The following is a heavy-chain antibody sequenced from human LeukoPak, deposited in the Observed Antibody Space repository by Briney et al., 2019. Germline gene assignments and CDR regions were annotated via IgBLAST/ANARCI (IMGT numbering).Heavy chain of an antibody. CDR3: AKDNNYDSSGYSNAFDI. D-gene: IGHD3-22*01. V-gene: IGHV3-23*01. J-gene: IGHJ3*02. CDR2: ISGSGGST. CDR1: GFTFSSYA. Sequence: GGSLRLSCAASGFTFSSYAMSWVRQAPGKGLEWVSAISGSGGSTYYADSVKGRFTISRDNSKNTLYLQMNSLRAEDTAVYYCAKDNNYDSSGYSNAFDIWGKGTMVTVSS.